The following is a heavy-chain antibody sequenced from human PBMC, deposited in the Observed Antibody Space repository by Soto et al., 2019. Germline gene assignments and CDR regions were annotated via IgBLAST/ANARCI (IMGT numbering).Heavy chain of an antibody. CDR1: GGTFSSYT. CDR2: IIPILGIA. CDR3: AMGYCSGGSCYSESFDY. Sequence: ASVKVSCKASGGTFSSYTISWVRQAPGQGLEWMGRIIPILGIANYAQKFQGRVTITADKSTSTAYMELSSLRSEDTAVYYCAMGYCSGGSCYSESFDYWGQGTLVTVSS. J-gene: IGHJ4*02. V-gene: IGHV1-69*02. D-gene: IGHD2-15*01.